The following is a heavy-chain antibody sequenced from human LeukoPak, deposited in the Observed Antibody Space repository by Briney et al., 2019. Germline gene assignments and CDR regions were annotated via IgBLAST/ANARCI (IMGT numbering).Heavy chain of an antibody. CDR1: GGSISSYY. CDR2: IYTSGST. CDR3: AREDSGSYREFDY. V-gene: IGHV4-4*07. D-gene: IGHD1-26*01. J-gene: IGHJ4*02. Sequence: SETLSLTCTVSGGSISSYYWSWIRQPAGKGLEWIGCIYTSGSTNYNASLKSRVSMSVDTSKNQFSLKLSSVTAADTAVFYCAREDSGSYREFDYWGQGTLVTVSS.